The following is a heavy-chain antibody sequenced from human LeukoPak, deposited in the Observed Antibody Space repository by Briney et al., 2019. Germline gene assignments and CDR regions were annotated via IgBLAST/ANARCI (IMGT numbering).Heavy chain of an antibody. Sequence: GASVKVSCKASGYTFTSYDINWVRQAPGQGLEWMGWMNPTSGHTGYVQKFRGRITMTRDTSVSTAYMELNSLTSEDTAVYYCARSPVGVRKKHDLWGQGTLVIVSS. CDR2: MNPTSGHT. V-gene: IGHV1-8*01. D-gene: IGHD3-10*01. CDR1: GYTFTSYD. J-gene: IGHJ5*02. CDR3: ARSPVGVRKKHDL.